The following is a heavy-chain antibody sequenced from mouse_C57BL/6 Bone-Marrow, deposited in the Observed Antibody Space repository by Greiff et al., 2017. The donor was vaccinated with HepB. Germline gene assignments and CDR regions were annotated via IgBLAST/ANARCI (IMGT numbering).Heavy chain of an antibody. V-gene: IGHV3-8*01. Sequence: EVQLVESGPGLAKPSQTLSLTCSVTGYSITSDYWNWIRKFPGNKLEYMGYISYSGSTYYNPSLKSRISITRETSKNQYYLQLNSVTTEDTATYYCARAHCYGSSPLDAMDYWGQGTSVTVSS. CDR2: ISYSGST. D-gene: IGHD1-1*01. CDR3: ARAHCYGSSPLDAMDY. J-gene: IGHJ4*01. CDR1: GYSITSDY.